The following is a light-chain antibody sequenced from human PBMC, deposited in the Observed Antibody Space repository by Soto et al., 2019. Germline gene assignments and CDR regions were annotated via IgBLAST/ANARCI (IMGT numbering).Light chain of an antibody. V-gene: IGKV4-1*01. CDR2: WAS. J-gene: IGKJ4*01. CDR3: QQYFDVPFT. Sequence: DIVMTQSPGSLSVSLGERATINFNSSQIVLYSSNNKNYLAWYQQKPGQPPQLIIYWASTRESGVPERFSGSGSGTDFTLTISSLEAEDVAFYWCQQYFDVPFTFGGGTKVDIK. CDR1: QIVLYSSNNKNY.